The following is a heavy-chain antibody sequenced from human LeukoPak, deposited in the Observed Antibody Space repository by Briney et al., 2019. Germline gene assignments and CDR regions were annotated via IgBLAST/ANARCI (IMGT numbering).Heavy chain of an antibody. D-gene: IGHD5-18*01. CDR3: ARDGNSYGDFDY. V-gene: IGHV3-30-3*01. Sequence: PGGSLRLSCAASGFTFSSYAMHWVRQAPGKGLEWVAVISYDGSNKYYADSVKGRFTISRDNAKNSLYLQMNSLRAEDTAVYYCARDGNSYGDFDYWGQGTLVTVSS. CDR2: ISYDGSNK. J-gene: IGHJ4*02. CDR1: GFTFSSYA.